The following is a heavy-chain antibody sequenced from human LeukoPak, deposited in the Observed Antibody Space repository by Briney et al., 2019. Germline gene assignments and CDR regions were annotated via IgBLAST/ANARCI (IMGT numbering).Heavy chain of an antibody. V-gene: IGHV3-30*04. Sequence: GRSLRLSCAASGFTFSSYAMHWVRQAPGKGLEWVAVISYDGSNKYYADSVKGRFTISRDNSKNTLYLQMNSLRADDTAVYYCARAYYDHPIGSYYYYYMDVWGKGTTVTVSS. CDR2: ISYDGSNK. J-gene: IGHJ6*03. CDR3: ARAYYDHPIGSYYYYYMDV. D-gene: IGHD3-3*01. CDR1: GFTFSSYA.